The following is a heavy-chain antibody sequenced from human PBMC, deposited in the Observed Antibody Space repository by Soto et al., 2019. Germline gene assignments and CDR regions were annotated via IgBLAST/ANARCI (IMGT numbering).Heavy chain of an antibody. J-gene: IGHJ4*02. V-gene: IGHV4-31*03. Sequence: QVQLQESGPGLVKPSQTLSLTCTVSGGSISSGSYYWTWIRQHPGKGLEWIGYIYSTESTNYNPSLKNRLSISVAMSASQFTLKLTSVTVADTAVYYCARSDSSGKTRYYFDPWGQGTLVTVSS. CDR2: IYSTEST. CDR3: ARSDSSGKTRYYFDP. CDR1: GGSISSGSYY. D-gene: IGHD3-22*01.